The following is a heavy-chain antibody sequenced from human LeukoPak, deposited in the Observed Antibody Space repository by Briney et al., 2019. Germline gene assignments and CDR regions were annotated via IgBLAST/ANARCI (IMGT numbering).Heavy chain of an antibody. D-gene: IGHD4-23*01. CDR1: GGSISSSSYY. Sequence: SETLSLTCTVSGGSISSSSYYWGWIRQPPGKGLEWIGSIYYSVSTYYNPSLQIRVTISVDTSKNQLSLKLSSVTAADTAVYYCASVFPGDGGNPNFDYWGQGTLVTVSS. J-gene: IGHJ4*02. CDR3: ASVFPGDGGNPNFDY. CDR2: IYYSVST. V-gene: IGHV4-39*01.